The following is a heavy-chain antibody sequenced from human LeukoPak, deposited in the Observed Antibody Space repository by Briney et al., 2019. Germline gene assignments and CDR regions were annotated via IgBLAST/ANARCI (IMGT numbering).Heavy chain of an antibody. V-gene: IGHV3-23*01. CDR1: GFTFRSYA. CDR2: ISGSGDRT. Sequence: PGGSLRLSCAASGFTFRSYAMSWLRQAPGKGLEWVSGISGSGDRTYYADSVKGRFSISRDNSKDTLWLQMNSLKDEDTAVYYCAKDPRAGSGWGSFDYWGQGTLVTVSS. J-gene: IGHJ4*02. D-gene: IGHD6-19*01. CDR3: AKDPRAGSGWGSFDY.